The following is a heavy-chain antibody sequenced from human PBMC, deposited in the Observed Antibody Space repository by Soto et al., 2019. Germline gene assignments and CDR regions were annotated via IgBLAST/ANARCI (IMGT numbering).Heavy chain of an antibody. CDR1: GYTFTSYY. Sequence: GASVKVSCKASGYTFTSYYMHWVRQAPGQGLEWMGIINPSGGSTSYAQKFQGRVTMTRDTSTSTVYMELSSLRSEDTAVYYCARAYSIAVADYYFDYWGQGTLVTVSS. CDR3: ARAYSIAVADYYFDY. J-gene: IGHJ4*02. CDR2: INPSGGST. D-gene: IGHD6-19*01. V-gene: IGHV1-46*01.